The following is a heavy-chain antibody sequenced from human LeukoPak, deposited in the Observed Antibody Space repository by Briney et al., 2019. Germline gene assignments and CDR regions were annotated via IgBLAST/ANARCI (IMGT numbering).Heavy chain of an antibody. Sequence: SETLSLTCTVSGGSISSYYWSWIRQPPGKGLEWIGYIYYSGSTNYNPSLKSQVTISVDTSKNQFSLKLSSVTAADTAVYYCARRPVAGTGYFDYWGQGTLVTVSS. D-gene: IGHD1-1*01. CDR2: IYYSGST. J-gene: IGHJ4*02. CDR3: ARRPVAGTGYFDY. CDR1: GGSISSYY. V-gene: IGHV4-59*01.